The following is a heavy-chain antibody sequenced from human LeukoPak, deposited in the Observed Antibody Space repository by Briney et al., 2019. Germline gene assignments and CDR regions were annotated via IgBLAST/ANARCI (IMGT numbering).Heavy chain of an antibody. Sequence: ASVKVSCKASGYTFTGYYMHWVRQAPGQGLEWMGWINPNSGGTNYAQKLQGRVTMTRDTSISTAYMELSRLRSDDTAVYYCARWGSRIQENAFDIWGQGTMVTVSS. V-gene: IGHV1-2*02. J-gene: IGHJ3*02. CDR3: ARWGSRIQENAFDI. CDR1: GYTFTGYY. CDR2: INPNSGGT. D-gene: IGHD2-15*01.